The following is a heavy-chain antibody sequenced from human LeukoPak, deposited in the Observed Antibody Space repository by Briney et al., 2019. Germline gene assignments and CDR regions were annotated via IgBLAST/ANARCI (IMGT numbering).Heavy chain of an antibody. CDR3: AYGELLSYFQH. J-gene: IGHJ1*01. Sequence: ASVKVSCKASGGTFSNYAINWVRQAPGQGLDWLGGIVPVLGTANYAQKFQGRVTITTDESTSTVYMELSSLKSEDTAVYYCAYGELLSYFQHWGQGTLVTVSS. V-gene: IGHV1-69*05. CDR1: GGTFSNYA. D-gene: IGHD1-7*01. CDR2: IVPVLGTA.